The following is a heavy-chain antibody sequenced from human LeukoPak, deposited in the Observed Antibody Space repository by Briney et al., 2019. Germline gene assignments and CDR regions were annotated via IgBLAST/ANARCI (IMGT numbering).Heavy chain of an antibody. CDR3: AKDLQQWLVSPYYYYMDV. CDR1: GFTFTSYG. Sequence: GGSLRLSCAASGFTFTSYGMHRVRQAPGKGLEWVAFIRYDGSNIHYADSVKGRFSVSRDNSKLYLQMNSLGLEDMAVYYCAKDLQQWLVSPYYYYMDVWGKGTTVTVSS. V-gene: IGHV3-30*02. CDR2: IRYDGSNI. D-gene: IGHD6-19*01. J-gene: IGHJ6*03.